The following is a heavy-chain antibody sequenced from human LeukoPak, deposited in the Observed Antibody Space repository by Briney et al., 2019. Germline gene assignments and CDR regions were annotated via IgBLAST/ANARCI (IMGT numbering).Heavy chain of an antibody. CDR2: IYPGDSDT. Sequence: GESLKISCKGSGYSFTSYWIGWVRQMPGKGLEWMGIIYPGDSDTRYSSSFQGQVTISADKSISTAYLQWNSLKASDTAMYYCARQEYCSGASCYTWFDPWGQGTLVTVSS. CDR1: GYSFTSYW. J-gene: IGHJ5*02. D-gene: IGHD2-15*01. V-gene: IGHV5-51*01. CDR3: ARQEYCSGASCYTWFDP.